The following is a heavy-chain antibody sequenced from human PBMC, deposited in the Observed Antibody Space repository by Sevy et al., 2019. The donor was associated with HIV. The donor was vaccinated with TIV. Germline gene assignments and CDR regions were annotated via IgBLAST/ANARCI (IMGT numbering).Heavy chain of an antibody. D-gene: IGHD3-3*01. CDR1: GYTFTGYY. CDR2: INPNSGGT. CDR3: ARSFGYYDFWKDAFDI. J-gene: IGHJ3*02. V-gene: IGHV1-2*06. Sequence: ASVKVSCKASGYTFTGYYMHWVRQAPGQGLEWMGRINPNSGGTNYAQKFQGRVTMTRDTSIRTAYMELSRLRSDDTAVYYCARSFGYYDFWKDAFDIWGQGTMVTVSS.